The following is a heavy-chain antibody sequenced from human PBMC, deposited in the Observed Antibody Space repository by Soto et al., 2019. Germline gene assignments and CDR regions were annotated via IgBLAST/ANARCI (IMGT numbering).Heavy chain of an antibody. CDR2: IIPVFQTA. J-gene: IGHJ4*02. V-gene: IGHV1-69*01. CDR3: ARGGSGYTWFNEF. D-gene: IGHD3-22*01. CDR1: GGLFSSYP. Sequence: QEQLVQSGAEVKKPGSSVKVSCKASGGLFSSYPISWVRQVPGQGLEWMGGIIPVFQTAYYTQRFQGRVTITADESTNTAYMELRSQRSEDTAIYYCARGGSGYTWFNEFWGQGTLVTVSS.